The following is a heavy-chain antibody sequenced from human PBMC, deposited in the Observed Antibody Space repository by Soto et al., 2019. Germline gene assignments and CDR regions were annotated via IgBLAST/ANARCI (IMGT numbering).Heavy chain of an antibody. D-gene: IGHD3-3*01. CDR2: ISYDGSNK. CDR3: AKDEGPLRFLEWLLPSVYYGMDV. V-gene: IGHV3-30*18. J-gene: IGHJ6*02. Sequence: GGSLRLSCAASGFTFSSYGMHWVRQAPGKGLEWVAVISYDGSNKYYADSVKGRFTISRDNSKNTLYLQMNSLRAEDTAVYYCAKDEGPLRFLEWLLPSVYYGMDVWGQGTTVTVSS. CDR1: GFTFSSYG.